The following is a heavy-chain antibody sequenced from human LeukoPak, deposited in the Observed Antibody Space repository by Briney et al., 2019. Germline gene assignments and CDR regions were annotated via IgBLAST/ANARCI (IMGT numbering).Heavy chain of an antibody. D-gene: IGHD2-15*01. CDR2: IYYSGST. CDR3: ARDDVVVAATDY. V-gene: IGHV4-39*07. J-gene: IGHJ4*02. CDR1: GGSISSSSYY. Sequence: SETLSLTCTVTGGSISSSSYYWGWIRQPPGKGLEWIGSIYYSGSTYYNPSLKSRVTISVDTSKNQFSLKLSSVTAADTAVYYCARDDVVVAATDYWGQGTLVTVSS.